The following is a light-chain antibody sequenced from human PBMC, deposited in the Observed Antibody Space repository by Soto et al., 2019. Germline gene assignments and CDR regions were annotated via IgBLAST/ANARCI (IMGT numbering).Light chain of an antibody. CDR2: DVS. Sequence: QSALTQPRSVSGSPGQSVTISCTGTSSDVGGYNYVSWYQQHPGKAPKLVIYDVSERPSGVPDRFSGSKSGNTASLTISGLQAEDEADYYCSSYTSSSTPLFGGGTKLTVL. V-gene: IGLV2-11*01. CDR3: SSYTSSSTPL. CDR1: SSDVGGYNY. J-gene: IGLJ2*01.